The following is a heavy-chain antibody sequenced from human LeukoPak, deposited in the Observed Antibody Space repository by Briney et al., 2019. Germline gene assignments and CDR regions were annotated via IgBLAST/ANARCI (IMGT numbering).Heavy chain of an antibody. CDR2: IGGSGDRT. Sequence: AGGSLRLSCAASGFTFSIYGMNWVRQSPGKGLEWVSGIGGSGDRTYYADSVKGRFSISRDNSKTTLYLQINSLRVEDTAVYYCAKGMRMASFEHWGRGTQVTVSS. D-gene: IGHD5-24*01. V-gene: IGHV3-23*01. CDR3: AKGMRMASFEH. CDR1: GFTFSIYG. J-gene: IGHJ4*02.